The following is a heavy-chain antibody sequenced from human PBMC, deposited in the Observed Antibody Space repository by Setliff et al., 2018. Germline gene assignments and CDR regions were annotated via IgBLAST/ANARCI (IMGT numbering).Heavy chain of an antibody. V-gene: IGHV1-69*13. CDR1: GGTFGSSA. D-gene: IGHD3-22*01. CDR2: IIPMFDTG. Sequence: ASVKVSCKASGGTFGSSALSWVRQAPGQGLEWMGGIIPMFDTGIYAEKFQGRVTLSADESMSTVYMELTRLRPEDTAIYYCARDKADYYDRSGYSGASDVWGQGTMVTVSS. CDR3: ARDKADYYDRSGYSGASDV. J-gene: IGHJ3*01.